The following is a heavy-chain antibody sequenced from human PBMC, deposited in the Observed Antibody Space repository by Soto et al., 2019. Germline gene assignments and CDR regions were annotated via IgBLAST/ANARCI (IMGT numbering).Heavy chain of an antibody. D-gene: IGHD2-8*01. CDR1: GFTFRNYA. Sequence: PGGSLGLSCAASGFTFRNYAMTWVRQAPGQGLEYVSSITDSGSSTYYADSVKGRFTISRDNSKNTLYLQMNSLRAEDTAVYYCAKEVVDRGVNSWGQGTLVTVSS. J-gene: IGHJ4*02. V-gene: IGHV3-23*01. CDR2: ITDSGSST. CDR3: AKEVVDRGVNS.